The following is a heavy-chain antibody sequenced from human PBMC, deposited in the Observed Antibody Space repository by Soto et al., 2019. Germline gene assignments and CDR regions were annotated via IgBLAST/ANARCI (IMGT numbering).Heavy chain of an antibody. Sequence: SETLSLTCAVSGGSISSGGYSWSWIRQPPGKGLEWIGYIYHSGSTYYNPSLKSRVTISVDRSKNQFSLKLSSVTAADTAVYYCARDRGYCSGGSCYSSRWFDPWGQGTLVTVSS. CDR3: ARDRGYCSGGSCYSSRWFDP. V-gene: IGHV4-30-2*01. CDR1: GGSISSGGYS. D-gene: IGHD2-15*01. CDR2: IYHSGST. J-gene: IGHJ5*02.